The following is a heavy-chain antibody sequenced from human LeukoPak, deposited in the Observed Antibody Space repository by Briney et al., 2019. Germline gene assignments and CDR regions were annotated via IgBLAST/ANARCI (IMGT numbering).Heavy chain of an antibody. V-gene: IGHV3-23*01. J-gene: IGHJ3*02. CDR3: ASRVQIVSTSMDAFDI. CDR2: ISGSGGTA. D-gene: IGHD2-2*01. Sequence: GRSLRLSCAASGFTFSSYAMHWVRQAPGKGLEWVSAISGSGGTAYYADSVKGRFTISRDNSKNTLYLQMNSLRAEDTAVYYCASRVQIVSTSMDAFDIWGQGTMVTVSS. CDR1: GFTFSSYA.